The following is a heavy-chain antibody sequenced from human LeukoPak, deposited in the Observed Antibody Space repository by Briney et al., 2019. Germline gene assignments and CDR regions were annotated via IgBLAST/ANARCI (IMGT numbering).Heavy chain of an antibody. Sequence: SETLSLTCGVSGGSISNTNGWSWVRQPPGQGLEWIGEISLTGLTHYNPSLESRVTVSLDKSKNQLSLNLTSVTAADTAVYYCSRENGAFSHFGYWGQGTQVTVLS. CDR3: SRENGAFSHFGY. CDR2: ISLTGLT. D-gene: IGHD2-8*01. V-gene: IGHV4-4*02. CDR1: GGSISNTNG. J-gene: IGHJ4*02.